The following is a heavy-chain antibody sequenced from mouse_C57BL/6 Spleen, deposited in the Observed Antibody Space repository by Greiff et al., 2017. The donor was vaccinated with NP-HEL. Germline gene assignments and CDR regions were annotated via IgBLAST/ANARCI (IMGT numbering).Heavy chain of an antibody. V-gene: IGHV10-1*01. CDR3: GSHYYGSSYAAMDY. J-gene: IGHJ4*01. CDR1: GFSFNTYA. CDR2: IRSKSNNYAT. D-gene: IGHD1-1*01. Sequence: VQLVESGGGLVQPKGSLKLSCAASGFSFNTYAMNWVRQAPGKGLEWVARIRSKSNNYATYYADSVKDRFTISRDDSESMLYLQMNNLKTEDTAMYYCGSHYYGSSYAAMDYWGQGTSVTVSS.